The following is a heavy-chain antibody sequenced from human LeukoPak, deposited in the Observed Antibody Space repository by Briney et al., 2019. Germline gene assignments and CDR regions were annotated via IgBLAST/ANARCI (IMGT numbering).Heavy chain of an antibody. V-gene: IGHV3-15*07. D-gene: IGHD2-2*01. CDR3: TTDRYCSSTSCPFDY. CDR2: IKSKTDGGTT. J-gene: IGHJ4*02. Sequence: GTSLRLSCAASGFTFSNAWMNWVRQAPGKGLEWVGRIKSKTDGGTTDYAAPVKGRFTISRDDSKNTLYLQMNSLKTEDTAVYYCTTDRYCSSTSCPFDYWGQGTLVTVSS. CDR1: GFTFSNAW.